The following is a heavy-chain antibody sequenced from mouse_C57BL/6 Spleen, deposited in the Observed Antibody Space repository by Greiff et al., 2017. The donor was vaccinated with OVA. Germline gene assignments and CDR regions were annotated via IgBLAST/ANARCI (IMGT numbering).Heavy chain of an antibody. V-gene: IGHV1-69*01. CDR2: IDPSDSYT. Sequence: VQLQQPGAELVMPGASVKLSCKASGYTFNSYWMHWVKQRPGQGLEWIGEIDPSDSYTNYNQKFQGKSTLTVDKSSSTAYMQLSSLTSEDSPVYYGARALYGSSPWYFDVWGTGTTVTGSS. D-gene: IGHD1-1*01. CDR3: ARALYGSSPWYFDV. J-gene: IGHJ1*03. CDR1: GYTFNSYW.